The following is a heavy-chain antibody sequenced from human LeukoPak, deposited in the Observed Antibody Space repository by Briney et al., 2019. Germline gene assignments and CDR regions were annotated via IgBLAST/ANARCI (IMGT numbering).Heavy chain of an antibody. CDR1: GFTFSSYA. J-gene: IGHJ6*03. CDR3: AKDRCSNGAGCYYYYMDV. CDR2: ISYDGTNK. D-gene: IGHD2-8*01. Sequence: GRSLRLSCAASGFTFSSYAMHWVRQAPGKGLEWVAVISYDGTNKYYADSVKSRFNISRDNAKNSLYLQMNSLRAEDTAVYYCAKDRCSNGAGCYYYYMDVWGKGTTVTISS. V-gene: IGHV3-30*04.